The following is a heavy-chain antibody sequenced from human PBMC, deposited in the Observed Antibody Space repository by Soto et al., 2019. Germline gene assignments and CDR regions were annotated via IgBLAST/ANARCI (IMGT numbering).Heavy chain of an antibody. J-gene: IGHJ4*02. CDR2: IIPVFGTA. Sequence: QVHLVQSGAEVKKPGSSVKVYCNASGGTFSSYSINWVLQAPSQGLEWMGEIIPVFGTANYAQKFQGSVTLTPGESTSTAYMKLTSLRSEDTCVYYWPRVGGSISGGIDNWGQAALLTVAS. CDR3: PRVGGSISGGIDN. V-gene: IGHV1-69*01. CDR1: GGTFSSYS. D-gene: IGHD1-26*01.